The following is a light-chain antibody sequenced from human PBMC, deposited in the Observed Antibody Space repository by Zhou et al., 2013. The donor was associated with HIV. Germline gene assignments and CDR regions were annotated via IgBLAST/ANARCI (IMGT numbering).Light chain of an antibody. CDR3: QQSYTTPET. Sequence: IQMTQSPSSLSATIGDRVSITCRASQVIRNELSWYQQIPGKAPKLLIYTASNLQSGVPSRFSGSGYGTDFTLTISSLQPEDFANYYCQQSYTTPETFGGGPRWRSN. J-gene: IGKJ4*01. V-gene: IGKV1-39*01. CDR1: QVIRNE. CDR2: TAS.